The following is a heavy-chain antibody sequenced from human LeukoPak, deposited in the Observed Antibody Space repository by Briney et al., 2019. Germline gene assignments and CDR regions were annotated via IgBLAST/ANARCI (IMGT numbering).Heavy chain of an antibody. CDR2: IYHSGST. CDR1: GVSISSSYW. D-gene: IGHD2-2*01. J-gene: IGHJ5*02. CDR3: ARDYCTSTTCPNWFDP. Sequence: SGTLSLTCAVSGVSISSSYWWSWIRQPPGQGLGWIGEIYHSGSTNYNLSLKSRVTISVDKSKNQFSLKLNSVTAADTAVYYCARDYCTSTTCPNWFDPWGQGTLITVSS. V-gene: IGHV4-4*02.